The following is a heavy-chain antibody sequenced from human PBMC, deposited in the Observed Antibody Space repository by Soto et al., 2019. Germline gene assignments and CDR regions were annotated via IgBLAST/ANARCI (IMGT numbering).Heavy chain of an antibody. D-gene: IGHD6-13*01. CDR3: ARVYSSSWYYYYGMDV. V-gene: IGHV1-69*13. CDR2: IIPIFGTA. Sequence: ASVKVSCKASGGTFSSSAISWVRQAPGQGLEWMGGIIPIFGTANYAQKFQGRVTITADESTSTAYMELSSLRSEDTAVYYCARVYSSSWYYYYGMDVWGQGTTVTVSS. J-gene: IGHJ6*02. CDR1: GGTFSSSA.